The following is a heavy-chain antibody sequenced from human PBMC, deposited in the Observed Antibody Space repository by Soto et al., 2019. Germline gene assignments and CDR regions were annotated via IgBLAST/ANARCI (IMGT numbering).Heavy chain of an antibody. CDR3: ESDLRYSGQYYGMDV. CDR1: GFTLRSES. J-gene: IGHJ6*02. CDR2: ISSSSSHI. V-gene: IGHV3-21*01. D-gene: IGHD5-12*01. Sequence: GLLCLSCAHSGFTLRSESAHRVRQAPGKGVEWASSISSSSSHIYYPESVKGRFTISGDNAKNSLYLQMNRLRAEETAVYYCESDLRYSGQYYGMDVWGQGTTVTVSS.